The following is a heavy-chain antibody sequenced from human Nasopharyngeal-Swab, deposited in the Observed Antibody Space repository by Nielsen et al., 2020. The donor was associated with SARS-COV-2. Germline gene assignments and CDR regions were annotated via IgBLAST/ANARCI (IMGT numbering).Heavy chain of an antibody. J-gene: IGHJ4*02. V-gene: IGHV3-21*01. Sequence: GESLKISCAASGFTFSSYSMNWVRQAPGKGLEWVSSISSSSSYIYYADSVKGRFTISRDNAKNSLYLQMNSLRAEDTAVYYRARDCSSTSCYEDWGQGTLVTVSS. CDR2: ISSSSSYI. CDR1: GFTFSSYS. CDR3: ARDCSSTSCYED. D-gene: IGHD2-2*01.